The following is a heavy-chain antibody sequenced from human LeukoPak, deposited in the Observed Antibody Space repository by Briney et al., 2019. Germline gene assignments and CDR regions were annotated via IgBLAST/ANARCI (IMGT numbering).Heavy chain of an antibody. V-gene: IGHV1-18*01. D-gene: IGHD3-22*01. CDR2: ISAYNGNT. J-gene: IGHJ4*02. Sequence: ASVTVSCTASGYTFTSYGISWVRQAPGQGLEWMGWISAYNGNTNYAQKLQGRVTMTTDTSTSTAYMELRSLRSDDTAVYYCARGSYYYDSSGYNYWGQGTLVTVSS. CDR1: GYTFTSYG. CDR3: ARGSYYYDSSGYNY.